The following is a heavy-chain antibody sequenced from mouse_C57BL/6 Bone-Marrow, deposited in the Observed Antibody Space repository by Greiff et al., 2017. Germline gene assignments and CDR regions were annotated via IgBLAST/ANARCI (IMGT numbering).Heavy chain of an antibody. Sequence: EVKLVESGGGLVKPGGSLKLSCAASGFTFSDYGMHWVRQAPEQGLEWVAYISSGSSTNYYADTVKGRFTISRDNAKNTLFLQLTRLRDEDTAMYYCARAYYYGTWLAYWGQGTLVTVSA. J-gene: IGHJ3*01. CDR3: ARAYYYGTWLAY. D-gene: IGHD1-1*01. CDR2: ISSGSSTN. V-gene: IGHV5-17*01. CDR1: GFTFSDYG.